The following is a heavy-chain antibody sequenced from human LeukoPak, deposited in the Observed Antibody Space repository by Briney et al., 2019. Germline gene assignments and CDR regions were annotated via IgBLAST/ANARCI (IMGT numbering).Heavy chain of an antibody. CDR3: ARLSYDYVWESYRYRGGWYFDY. D-gene: IGHD3-16*02. Sequence: SETLSLTCTVSGDSINSGGYYWGWLRQHPGKGLEWIGYIYNSGSTDDNPSLKSRVTISLDTSNNQFSLKLSSVMAADTAMYYCARLSYDYVWESYRYRGGWYFDYWGQGTLVTVSS. V-gene: IGHV4-31*03. J-gene: IGHJ4*02. CDR1: GDSINSGGYY. CDR2: IYNSGST.